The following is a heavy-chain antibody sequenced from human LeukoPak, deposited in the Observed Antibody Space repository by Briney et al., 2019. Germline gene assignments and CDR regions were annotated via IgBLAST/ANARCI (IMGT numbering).Heavy chain of an antibody. J-gene: IGHJ4*02. CDR3: STVGSSASDPYDY. CDR2: IIPMFGTT. Sequence: ASVKVSCKASGGTFTSYGISWVRQAPGQGLEWMGRIIPMFGTTKYAQKFQGRVTITAHQPTRTAYMEMSSLRSEDTALYYCSTVGSSASDPYDYWGQGTLVTVSS. D-gene: IGHD2-2*01. V-gene: IGHV1-69*13. CDR1: GGTFTSYG.